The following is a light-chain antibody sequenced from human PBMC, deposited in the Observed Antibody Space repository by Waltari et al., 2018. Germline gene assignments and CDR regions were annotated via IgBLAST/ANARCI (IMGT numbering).Light chain of an antibody. CDR2: HAS. V-gene: IGKV3-20*01. CDR1: QSVAKY. Sequence: EIVLTQSPGSLSLSPGERATLPCKASQSVAKYLGWYQQKPGQAPRLLIYHASIRATGIPDRFSGSGYGTDFSLTSSRREPEDSAVYFCQKYVNLPATFGQGTTVEV. CDR3: QKYVNLPAT. J-gene: IGKJ1*01.